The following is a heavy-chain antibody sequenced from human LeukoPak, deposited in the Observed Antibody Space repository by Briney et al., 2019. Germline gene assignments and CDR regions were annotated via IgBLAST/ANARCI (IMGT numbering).Heavy chain of an antibody. D-gene: IGHD5-24*01. V-gene: IGHV3-64*01. Sequence: GGSLRLSCAASGFTFSSYAMHWVRQAPGKGVEYVSAISSNGDSTYYANSVKGRFTICRDNSKNMLYLQMGSLRAEDMAVYYCARPGRDGYNYDAFDIWGQGTMVTVSS. CDR3: ARPGRDGYNYDAFDI. J-gene: IGHJ3*02. CDR1: GFTFSSYA. CDR2: ISSNGDST.